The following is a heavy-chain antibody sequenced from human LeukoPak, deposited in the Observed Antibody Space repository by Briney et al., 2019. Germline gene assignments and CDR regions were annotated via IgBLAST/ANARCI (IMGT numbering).Heavy chain of an antibody. CDR3: ARGGIVPLLWSTFDY. J-gene: IGHJ4*02. D-gene: IGHD3-10*01. CDR2: TSGYNGNT. CDR1: GYTFTSYG. V-gene: IGHV1-18*01. Sequence: ASVKVSCKASGYTFTSYGLSWVRQAPGQGLEWMGWTSGYNGNTNYAQKFQGRVTMTTDTSTSTAYMELRSLRSDDTAVYYCARGGIVPLLWSTFDYWGQGTLVTVSS.